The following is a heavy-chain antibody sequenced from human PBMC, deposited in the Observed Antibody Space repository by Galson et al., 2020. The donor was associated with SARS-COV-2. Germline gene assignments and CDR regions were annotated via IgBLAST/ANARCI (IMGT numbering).Heavy chain of an antibody. D-gene: IGHD2-2*01. Sequence: SETLSLTCTVSGGSIRDYWWTWIRQPPGKGLEWIGFVYYRGNIEYNPALESRVTISVDMSKNQFSLELSSVTAADTAVYYCARDNTAPRDHGMDCWGQGTTVTVSS. CDR2: VYYRGNI. CDR1: GGSIRDYW. V-gene: IGHV4-59*13. CDR3: ARDNTAPRDHGMDC. J-gene: IGHJ6*02.